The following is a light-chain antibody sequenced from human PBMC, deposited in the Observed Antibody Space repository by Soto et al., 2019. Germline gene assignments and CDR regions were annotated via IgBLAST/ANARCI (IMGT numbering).Light chain of an antibody. CDR2: VTS. V-gene: IGKV3-20*01. CDR3: QHCDDSRT. Sequence: IVLTQSPGTVSLSPGERATLSCRASENIAATLLAWYKQRPGQPPTLLIYVTSGRATGIPDRFSGSGSGTDFTLTIRRLEPEDFAVYYCQHCDDSRTFGPGTTVEIK. J-gene: IGKJ1*01. CDR1: ENIAATL.